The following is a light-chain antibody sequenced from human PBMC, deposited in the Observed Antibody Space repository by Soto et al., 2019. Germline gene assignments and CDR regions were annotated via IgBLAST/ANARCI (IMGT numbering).Light chain of an antibody. CDR1: QSFSSY. Sequence: EIVLTQSPVTLSLSPGERATLSCRASQSFSSYLAWYQQKPGQAPRLLIYDASTRATGIPARFSGSGSGTDFTLTISSLEPEDFAVYYCHQRSSWPWTFGEGTKV. V-gene: IGKV3-11*01. CDR2: DAS. J-gene: IGKJ1*01. CDR3: HQRSSWPWT.